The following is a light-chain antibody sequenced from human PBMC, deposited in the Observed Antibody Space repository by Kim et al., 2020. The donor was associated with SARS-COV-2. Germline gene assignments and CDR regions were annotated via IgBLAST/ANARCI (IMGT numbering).Light chain of an antibody. CDR2: GAS. J-gene: IGKJ1*01. Sequence: PGERDPLSCRANQSLSTSYLVWYQHKPGQAPRLLIFGASNRAAGIPERFTGGGSGTNFTLDISRPEPEDSAVYYCQQYDSSKWTFGQGTKVDIK. CDR3: QQYDSSKWT. CDR1: QSLSTSY. V-gene: IGKV3-20*01.